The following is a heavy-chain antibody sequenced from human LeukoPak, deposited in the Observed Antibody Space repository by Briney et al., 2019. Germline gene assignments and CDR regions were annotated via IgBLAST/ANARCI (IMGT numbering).Heavy chain of an antibody. D-gene: IGHD3-16*02. CDR3: ARHIGGGIEDMDV. CDR1: GVSIGTYY. J-gene: IGHJ6*03. CDR2: IYVTGN. Sequence: PSETLSLTCTVSGVSIGTYYWSWVRQSPGKGLEWLGYIYVTGNRHNPYLQSRVTISVDTSRNQFFLKMSSVTAADTAVYYCARHIGGGIEDMDVWGKGTKVTVSS. V-gene: IGHV4-59*08.